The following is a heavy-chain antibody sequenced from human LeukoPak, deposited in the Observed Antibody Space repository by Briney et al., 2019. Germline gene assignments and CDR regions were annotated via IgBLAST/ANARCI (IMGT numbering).Heavy chain of an antibody. J-gene: IGHJ4*02. CDR2: ISSSGSTI. D-gene: IGHD3-22*01. CDR1: GFTFSDYY. V-gene: IGHV3-11*01. CDR3: ASFPDYYDSSGYYRGPY. Sequence: GGSLRLSCAASGFTFSDYYMSWLRQAPGKGLEWVSYISSSGSTIYYADSVKGRFTISRDNAKNSLYLQMNSLRAEGTAVYYCASFPDYYDSSGYYRGPYWGQGTLVTVSS.